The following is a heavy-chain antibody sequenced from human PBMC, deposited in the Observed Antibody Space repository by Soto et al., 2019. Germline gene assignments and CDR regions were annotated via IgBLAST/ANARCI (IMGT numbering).Heavy chain of an antibody. V-gene: IGHV3-74*01. Sequence: GGSLRLSCAASGFTFSTYWMHWVRQAPGKGLLWVSRIKIDGSSTTYADSVKGRFTISXXXAXXTXXLXXNXXRAEDTAVFYCVKERQIPFDSWGQGALVTVSS. J-gene: IGHJ4*02. CDR1: GFTFSTYW. CDR3: VKERQIPFDS. CDR2: IKIDGSST.